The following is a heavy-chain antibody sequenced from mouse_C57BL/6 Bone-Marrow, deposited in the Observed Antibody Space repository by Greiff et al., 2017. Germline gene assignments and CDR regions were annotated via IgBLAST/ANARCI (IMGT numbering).Heavy chain of an antibody. Sequence: EVKLMESGGDLVKPGGSLKLSCAASGFTFSSYGMSWVRQTPDKRLEWVATISSGGSYTYYPDSVKGRVTISRDKAKNTLYLQLSSLKSEDTAMYYCASWHGSLYYYAMDCWGTRTSVTVST. CDR3: ASWHGSLYYYAMDC. J-gene: IGHJ4*01. CDR2: ISSGGSYT. D-gene: IGHD1-1*01. V-gene: IGHV5-6*01. CDR1: GFTFSSYG.